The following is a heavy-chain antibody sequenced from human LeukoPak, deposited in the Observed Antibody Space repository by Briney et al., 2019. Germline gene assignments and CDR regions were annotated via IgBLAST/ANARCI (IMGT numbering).Heavy chain of an antibody. CDR3: AKGYSYNYADY. CDR2: INSDGSST. CDR1: GFTFSSYW. J-gene: IGHJ4*02. Sequence: GGSLRLSCAASGFTFSSYWMHWVRQAPGKGLVWVSRINSDGSSTIYVDSVKGRFTISRDNAKNTLYLQMNSLRAEDTAVYHCAKGYSYNYADYWGQGTLVTVSS. D-gene: IGHD5-18*01. V-gene: IGHV3-74*01.